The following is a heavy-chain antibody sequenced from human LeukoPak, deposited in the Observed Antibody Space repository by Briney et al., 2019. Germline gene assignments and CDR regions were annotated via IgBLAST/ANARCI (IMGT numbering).Heavy chain of an antibody. Sequence: PGGSLRLSCAASGFTFSSYGMHWVRQAPGKGLEWVAVISYDGSNKYYADSVKGRFTISRDNSKNTLYLQMNSLRAEDTAVYYCAKGDGSYYYYCGMDVWGQGTTVTVSS. CDR2: ISYDGSNK. V-gene: IGHV3-30*18. D-gene: IGHD1-26*01. J-gene: IGHJ6*02. CDR1: GFTFSSYG. CDR3: AKGDGSYYYYCGMDV.